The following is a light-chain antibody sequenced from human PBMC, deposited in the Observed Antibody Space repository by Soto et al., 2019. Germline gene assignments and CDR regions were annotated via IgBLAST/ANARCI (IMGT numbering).Light chain of an antibody. V-gene: IGLV1-51*01. CDR3: GTWDSSLSAVV. CDR1: GSDVGDSSH. Sequence: QSALTQPRSVSGSPGQSVTISCTATGSDVGDSSHVSWYQLHPGKAPKLMIYDNNKRPSGIPDRFSGSKSGTSATLGITGLQTGDEADYYCGTWDSSLSAVVFGGGTKLTVL. J-gene: IGLJ2*01. CDR2: DNN.